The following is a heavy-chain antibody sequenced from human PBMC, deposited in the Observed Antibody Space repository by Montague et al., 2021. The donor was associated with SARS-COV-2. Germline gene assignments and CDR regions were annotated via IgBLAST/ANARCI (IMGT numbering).Heavy chain of an antibody. J-gene: IGHJ4*02. Sequence: SLRLSCAASGFTFSSYEMNWVRQAPGKGLEWVSYISSSGSTIYYADSVKGRFTISRDSAKNSLYLQMNSLRAEDTAVYYCARDGDDWTSPSPDDYWGQGTLVTVSS. CDR2: ISSSGSTI. V-gene: IGHV3-48*03. CDR3: ARDGDDWTSPSPDDY. CDR1: GFTFSSYE. D-gene: IGHD5-12*01.